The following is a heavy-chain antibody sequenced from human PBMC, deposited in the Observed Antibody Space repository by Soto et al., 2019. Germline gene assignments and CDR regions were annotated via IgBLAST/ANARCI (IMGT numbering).Heavy chain of an antibody. J-gene: IGHJ6*03. CDR3: ARGGTSWVYYYMDV. Sequence: EVQLLESGGGLVQPGGSLRLSCAASGFTFSSYAMSWVRQAPGKGLEWVSAISGSGGSTYYADSVKGRFTISRDNSKNTLYLQMNSLRAEDTAVYYCARGGTSWVYYYMDVWGKGTTVTVSS. D-gene: IGHD2-2*01. CDR1: GFTFSSYA. CDR2: ISGSGGST. V-gene: IGHV3-23*01.